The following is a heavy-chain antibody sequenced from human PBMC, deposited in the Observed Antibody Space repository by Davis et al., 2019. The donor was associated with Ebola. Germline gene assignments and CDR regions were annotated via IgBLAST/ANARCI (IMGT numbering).Heavy chain of an antibody. CDR2: IYYSGSA. V-gene: IGHV4-61*08. J-gene: IGHJ4*01. D-gene: IGHD3-22*01. Sequence: MPSETLSLTCAVSGGFVSSGGYSWSWIRQPPGKGLEWIGYIYYSGSASYNPSLMSRVTISVDTSKNQFSLKLSSVTAADTAVYYCARLVALYDNSGYAYLDYWGQESWSPSP. CDR1: GGFVSSGGYS. CDR3: ARLVALYDNSGYAYLDY.